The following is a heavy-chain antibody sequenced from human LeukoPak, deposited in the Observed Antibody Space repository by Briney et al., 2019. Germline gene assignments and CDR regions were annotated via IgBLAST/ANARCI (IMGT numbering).Heavy chain of an antibody. J-gene: IGHJ4*02. CDR2: ISAYNGNT. V-gene: IGHV1-18*01. D-gene: IGHD5-12*01. Sequence: GASVKVSCKASGYTFTSYGISWVRQAPGQGREGLGWISAYNGNTNYAHKLQGRVPMTTETATSTAYMELRSLRSDDTAVYYCARVLVAHYFDYWGQGTLVTVSS. CDR3: ARVLVAHYFDY. CDR1: GYTFTSYG.